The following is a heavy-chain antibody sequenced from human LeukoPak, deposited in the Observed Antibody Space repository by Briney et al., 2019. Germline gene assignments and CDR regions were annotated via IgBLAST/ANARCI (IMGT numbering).Heavy chain of an antibody. V-gene: IGHV3-48*03. Sequence: GGSLRLSCAASGFPFSSYEMNWVRQAPGKGLEWVSYISSSGNAIYYADSVKGRFTISRDNAKNSLYLQMNSLRAEDTAVYYCARVGKNDYVWGSYPIDYWGQGTLVTVSS. CDR2: ISSSGNAI. J-gene: IGHJ4*02. D-gene: IGHD3-16*02. CDR1: GFPFSSYE. CDR3: ARVGKNDYVWGSYPIDY.